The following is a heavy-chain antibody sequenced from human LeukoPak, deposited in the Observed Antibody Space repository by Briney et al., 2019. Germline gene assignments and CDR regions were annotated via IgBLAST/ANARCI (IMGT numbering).Heavy chain of an antibody. CDR1: GFTFSSNAM. D-gene: IGHD3-22*01. CDR2: IHPSGML. CDR3: SRGLDSRKLGY. J-gene: IGHJ4*02. V-gene: IGHV4-4*01. Sequence: GSLRLSGAAPGFTFSSNAMSWVRQAPGKGLEWIGSIHPSGMLYNNPSLESRVTISIDTSKNQFSLNLNSVTAADTAVYFCSRGLDSRKLGYWGQGTLVTVSS.